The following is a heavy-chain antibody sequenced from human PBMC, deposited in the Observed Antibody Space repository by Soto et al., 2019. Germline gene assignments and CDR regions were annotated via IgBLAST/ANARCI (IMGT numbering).Heavy chain of an antibody. Sequence: GGSLRLSCAASGFTFSNYAISWVRQALGKGLEWVSLVSATTGTTYYTDYVKCRFTISRYNTRKTVYLQMNSLRADDTAVYYCAKDRLAGGFGYWGQGTLVTVSS. V-gene: IGHV3-23*01. D-gene: IGHD3-16*01. CDR3: AKDRLAGGFGY. CDR2: VSATTGTT. CDR1: GFTFSNYA. J-gene: IGHJ4*02.